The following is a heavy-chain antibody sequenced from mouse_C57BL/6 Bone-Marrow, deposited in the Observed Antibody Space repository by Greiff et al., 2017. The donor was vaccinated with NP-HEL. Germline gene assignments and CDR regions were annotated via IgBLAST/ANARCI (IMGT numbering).Heavy chain of an antibody. CDR3: TRWDNWVPYYFDY. CDR2: IYPGNSDT. J-gene: IGHJ2*01. V-gene: IGHV1-5*01. Sequence: VQLKESGTVLARPGASVKMSCKTSGYTFTSYWMHWVKQRPGPGLEWIGAIYPGNSDTSYNQKFKGKAKLTAVTSASTAYMELSSLTNEDSAVYYCTRWDNWVPYYFDYWGQGTTLTVSS. CDR1: GYTFTSYW. D-gene: IGHD4-1*01.